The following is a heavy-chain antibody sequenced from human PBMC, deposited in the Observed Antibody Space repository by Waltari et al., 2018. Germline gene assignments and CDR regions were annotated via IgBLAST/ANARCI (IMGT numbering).Heavy chain of an antibody. CDR3: ARERHRLMEEGYLMALDP. V-gene: IGHV1-18*01. CDR2: ISGNNGHT. Sequence: QVQLVQSGAEVLKPGASVKVSCQASGYTFITYEINWVRQAAGQGFEWMGWISGNNGHTNHAQKFQGRLIMTEDTSATTVYMELTYLTSDDTAVYYCARERHRLMEEGYLMALDPWGQGTLVTVSS. D-gene: IGHD3-3*01. J-gene: IGHJ5*02. CDR1: GYTFITYE.